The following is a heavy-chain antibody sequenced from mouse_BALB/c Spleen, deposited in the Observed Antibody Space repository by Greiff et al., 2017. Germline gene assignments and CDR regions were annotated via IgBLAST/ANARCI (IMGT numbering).Heavy chain of an antibody. CDR1: GFNIKDYY. J-gene: IGHJ3*01. CDR2: IDPENGNT. V-gene: IGHV14-1*02. D-gene: IGHD1-1*01. CDR3: AYYGSSCSGFAY. Sequence: EVQLQQSGAELVRPGALVKLSCKASGFNIKDYYMHWVKQRPEQGLEWIGWIDPENGNTIYDPKFQGKASITADTSSNTAYLQLSSLTSEDTADDYSAYYGSSCSGFAYWGQGTLVTVSA.